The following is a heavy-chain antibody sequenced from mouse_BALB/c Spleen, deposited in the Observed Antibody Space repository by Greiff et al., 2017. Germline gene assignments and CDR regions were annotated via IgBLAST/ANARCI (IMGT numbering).Heavy chain of an antibody. CDR3: ARNYDDYFDY. Sequence: EVQRVESGPGLVKPSQSLSLTCTVTGYSITSDYAWNWIRQFPGNKLEWMGYISYSGSTSYNPSLKSRISITRDTSKNQFFLQLNSVTTEDTATYYCARNYDDYFDYWGQGTTLTVSS. CDR1: GYSITSDYA. V-gene: IGHV3-2*02. CDR2: ISYSGST. D-gene: IGHD2-4*01. J-gene: IGHJ2*01.